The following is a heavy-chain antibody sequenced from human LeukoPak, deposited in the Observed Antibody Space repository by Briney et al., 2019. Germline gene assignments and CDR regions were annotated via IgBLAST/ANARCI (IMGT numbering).Heavy chain of an antibody. J-gene: IGHJ3*02. Sequence: PGGSLRLSCADSGSTFSNYGMNWVRQAPGKGLEWVSGITGSGGNTYYADSVKGRFTISRDNSKNTLYLQMNSLRAEDTAVYYCARDRGSCGWYRGDAFDIWGQGTMVTVSS. D-gene: IGHD6-19*01. CDR3: ARDRGSCGWYRGDAFDI. CDR1: GSTFSNYG. V-gene: IGHV3-23*01. CDR2: ITGSGGNT.